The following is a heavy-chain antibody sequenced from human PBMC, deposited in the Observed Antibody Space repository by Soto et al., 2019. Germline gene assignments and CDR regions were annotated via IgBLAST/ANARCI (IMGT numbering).Heavy chain of an antibody. CDR2: INAGNGNT. CDR1: GYTFTSYA. D-gene: IGHD3-16*02. V-gene: IGHV1-3*01. J-gene: IGHJ5*02. Sequence: ASVKVSCKASGYTFTSYAMHWVRQAPGQRLEWMGWINAGNGNTKYSQKFQGHVTISADKSISTAYLQWSSLKASDTAMYYCARLLLSRVDFDPWGQGTLVTVS. CDR3: ARLLLSRVDFDP.